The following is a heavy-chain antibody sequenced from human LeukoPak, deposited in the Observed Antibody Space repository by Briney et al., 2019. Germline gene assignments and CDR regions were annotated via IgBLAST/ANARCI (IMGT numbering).Heavy chain of an antibody. V-gene: IGHV3-30*18. D-gene: IGHD3-10*01. J-gene: IGHJ4*02. CDR1: GFAFSNFG. CDR2: ISYDGTNK. CDR3: AKDDGSGTYYNGRPLDY. Sequence: GGSLRLSCAASGFAFSNFGIHWVRQAPGKGLEWVAIISYDGTNKNYVDPVKGRFTISRDNSKNTLYLQMNSLRAEDTAVYYCAKDDGSGTYYNGRPLDYWGQGTLVTVSS.